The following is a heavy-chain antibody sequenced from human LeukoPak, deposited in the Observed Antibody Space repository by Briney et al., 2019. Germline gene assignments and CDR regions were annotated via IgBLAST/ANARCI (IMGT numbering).Heavy chain of an antibody. Sequence: ASVKVSCKASGYTFTSYDINWVRQATGQGLEWMGWMNPNSGNTGYAQKFQGRVTMTRNTSISTAYMELSSLRSEDTAVYYCARVVVPAPTPYYYYYYMDVWGKGTTVTVSS. D-gene: IGHD2-2*01. J-gene: IGHJ6*03. V-gene: IGHV1-8*01. CDR1: GYTFTSYD. CDR2: MNPNSGNT. CDR3: ARVVVPAPTPYYYYYYMDV.